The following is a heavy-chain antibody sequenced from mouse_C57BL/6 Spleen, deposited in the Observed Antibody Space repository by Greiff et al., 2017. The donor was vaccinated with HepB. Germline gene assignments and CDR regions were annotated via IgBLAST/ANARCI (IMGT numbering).Heavy chain of an antibody. D-gene: IGHD6-1*01. CDR2: IYPRSGNT. Sequence: VQLQQSGAELARPGASVKLSCKASGYTFTSYGISWVKQRTGQGLEWIGEIYPRSGNTYYNEKFKGKATLTADKSSSTAYMELRSLTSEDSAVYFCASLRAIEYFDVWGTGTTVTVSS. CDR3: ASLRAIEYFDV. J-gene: IGHJ1*03. V-gene: IGHV1-81*01. CDR1: GYTFTSYG.